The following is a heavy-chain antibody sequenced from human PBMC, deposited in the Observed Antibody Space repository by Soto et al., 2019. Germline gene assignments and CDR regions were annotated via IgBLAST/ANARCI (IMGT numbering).Heavy chain of an antibody. J-gene: IGHJ5*02. CDR2: IYYSGST. CDR3: ARDARYYDSSGYYQRWFDP. Sequence: PSETLSLTCTVSGGSITSSYYWGWIRQPPGKGLEWIGSIYYSGSTYYNPSLKSRVTISVDTSKNQFSLKLSSVTAADTAVYYCARDARYYDSSGYYQRWFDPWGQGTLVTVSS. V-gene: IGHV4-39*07. D-gene: IGHD3-22*01. CDR1: GGSITSSYY.